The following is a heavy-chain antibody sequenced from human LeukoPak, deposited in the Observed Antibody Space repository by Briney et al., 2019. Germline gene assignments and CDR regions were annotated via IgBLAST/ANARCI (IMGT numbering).Heavy chain of an antibody. CDR3: AKTVYYNGSGSYDEYNWFDA. CDR2: IITIFGTA. D-gene: IGHD3-10*01. V-gene: IGHV1-69*13. J-gene: IGHJ5*02. Sequence: SVTVSCKASGGTFRSYAISWVRQAPGQGLEWMGGIITIFGTADYAQKFQGRVTITADESTRTASMKLSSLRSKYTAVYYCAKTVYYNGSGSYDEYNWFDAWGQGTLVTVSS. CDR1: GGTFRSYA.